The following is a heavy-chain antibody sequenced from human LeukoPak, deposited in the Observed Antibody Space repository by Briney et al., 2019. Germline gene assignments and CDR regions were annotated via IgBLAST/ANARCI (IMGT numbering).Heavy chain of an antibody. CDR2: IHPASANT. Sequence: ASVKVSCKASGYTFTEHFIHWVRQVPGQGLQYMGWIHPASANTVYAQMFHGRVTLTRDTPATTTYMELSGLRSDDTAVYYCARDLRPANLWGQGTLATVSS. CDR1: GYTFTEHF. CDR3: ARDLRPANL. J-gene: IGHJ4*02. V-gene: IGHV1-2*02. D-gene: IGHD1-7*01.